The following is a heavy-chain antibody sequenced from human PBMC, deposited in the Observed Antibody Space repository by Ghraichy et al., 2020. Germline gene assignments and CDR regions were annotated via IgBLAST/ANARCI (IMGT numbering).Heavy chain of an antibody. D-gene: IGHD6-13*01. CDR3: AKGFSGAATVNYFDY. Sequence: LSLTCATSGFTFRTYAMGWVRQAPGKGLEWVSSISGSGTRTEYADSVRGRFTSSRDYSKSTLYLQMSSLRAEDTALYYCAKGFSGAATVNYFDYWGQGTLVTVSS. CDR2: ISGSGTRT. CDR1: GFTFRTYA. V-gene: IGHV3-23*01. J-gene: IGHJ4*02.